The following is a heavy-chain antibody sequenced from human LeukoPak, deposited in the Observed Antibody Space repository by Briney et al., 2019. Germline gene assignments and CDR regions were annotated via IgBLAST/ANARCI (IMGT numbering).Heavy chain of an antibody. CDR3: ARGTLVAAKPYYFDY. J-gene: IGHJ4*02. V-gene: IGHV4-61*02. CDR1: GGSISSGSYY. Sequence: KSSETLSLTCTVSGGSISSGSYYWSWIRQPAGKGLEWIGRIYTSGSTNYNPSLKSRVTISVDTSKNQFSLKLSSVTAADTAVYYCARGTLVAAKPYYFDYWGQGALVTVSS. CDR2: IYTSGST. D-gene: IGHD2-15*01.